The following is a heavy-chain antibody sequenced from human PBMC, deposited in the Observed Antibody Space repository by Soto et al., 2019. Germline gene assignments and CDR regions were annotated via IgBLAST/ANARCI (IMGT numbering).Heavy chain of an antibody. J-gene: IGHJ4*02. D-gene: IGHD3-22*01. CDR2: IWFDGSKN. Sequence: GGSLRLSCAASGFTFRTYGMHWVRQAPGKGLEWVAFIWFDGSKNYYADSVKGRFTISRDNSKNTLYLQMNSLRAEDTAVYYCARDPNNVHDSSACYFDLWGQGTLVTVSS. CDR1: GFTFRTYG. V-gene: IGHV3-33*01. CDR3: ARDPNNVHDSSACYFDL.